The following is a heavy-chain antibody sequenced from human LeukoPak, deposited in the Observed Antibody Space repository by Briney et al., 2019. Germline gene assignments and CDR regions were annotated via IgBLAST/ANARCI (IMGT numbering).Heavy chain of an antibody. J-gene: IGHJ3*02. Sequence: QPGGSLRLSCAASGFTFTTYWMHWVRQAPGKGLVWVSRISSDGSSVNYADSVKGRFTISRDNAKNTLYLQMNSLRADDTAVYSCASSYGASRSYSAFDIWGLGTMVTVSS. CDR3: ASSYGASRSYSAFDI. D-gene: IGHD3-10*01. CDR2: ISSDGSSV. V-gene: IGHV3-74*01. CDR1: GFTFTTYW.